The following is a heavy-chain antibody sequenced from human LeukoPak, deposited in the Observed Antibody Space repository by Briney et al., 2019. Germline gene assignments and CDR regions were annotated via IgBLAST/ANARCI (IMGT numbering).Heavy chain of an antibody. J-gene: IGHJ4*02. V-gene: IGHV4-30-2*01. CDR1: GVSISSGGYS. D-gene: IGHD4-17*01. Sequence: SETLSLTCAGSGVSISSGGYSWSWIRQPPGKGLEWIGYIYHSGSTYYNPSLKSRVTISVDRSKNQFSLKLSSVTAADTAVYYCARGDYVNYFDYWGQGTLVTVSS. CDR2: IYHSGST. CDR3: ARGDYVNYFDY.